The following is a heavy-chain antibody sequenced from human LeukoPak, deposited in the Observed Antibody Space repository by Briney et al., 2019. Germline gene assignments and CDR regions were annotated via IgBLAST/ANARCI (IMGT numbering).Heavy chain of an antibody. CDR3: AKDSNYDILTGVDY. Sequence: PGRSLRLSCAASGFTFSSYGMHWVRQAPGKGLEWVAVISYDGSNKYYADSVKGRFTISRDNSKNTLYLQMNSLRAEDTAVYYWAKDSNYDILTGVDYWGQGTLVTVSS. D-gene: IGHD3-9*01. CDR1: GFTFSSYG. J-gene: IGHJ4*02. V-gene: IGHV3-30*18. CDR2: ISYDGSNK.